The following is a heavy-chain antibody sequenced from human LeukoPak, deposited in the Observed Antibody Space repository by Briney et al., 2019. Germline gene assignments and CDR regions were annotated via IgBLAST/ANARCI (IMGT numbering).Heavy chain of an antibody. J-gene: IGHJ4*02. CDR1: GGSISSYY. CDR2: IYTSGSP. Sequence: PSETLSLTCTVSGGSISSYYWSWIRQPAGKGLEWIGRIYTSGSPNYNPSLKSRVTMSVDTSKNQFSLKLSSVTAADTAVYYCARHVVVSGTERRSSFDYWGQGTLVTVSS. D-gene: IGHD1-1*01. V-gene: IGHV4-4*07. CDR3: ARHVVVSGTERRSSFDY.